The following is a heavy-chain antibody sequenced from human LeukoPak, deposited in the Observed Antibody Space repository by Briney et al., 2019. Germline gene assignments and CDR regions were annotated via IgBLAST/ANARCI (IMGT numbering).Heavy chain of an antibody. CDR1: GFTFSSYG. Sequence: GGSLRLSCAASGFTFSSYGMHWVRQAPGKGLEWLAFIPYDGSKKYYADSVKGRFTISRDNAKNSLYLQMNSLRAEDMALYYCAKDSSSGWYGEAFDIWGQGTMVTVSS. V-gene: IGHV3-30*02. D-gene: IGHD6-19*01. CDR3: AKDSSSGWYGEAFDI. J-gene: IGHJ3*02. CDR2: IPYDGSKK.